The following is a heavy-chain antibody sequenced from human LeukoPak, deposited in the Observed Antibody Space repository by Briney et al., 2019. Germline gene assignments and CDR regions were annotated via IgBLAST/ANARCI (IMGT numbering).Heavy chain of an antibody. D-gene: IGHD3-22*01. CDR1: GYTFTGYY. CDR2: INPNSGGT. J-gene: IGHJ4*02. Sequence: ASVKVSCKASGYTFTGYYMHWVRQAPGQGLEWMGWINPNSGGTNYAQKFQGRVTMTRDTSISTAYMELSRLRSDDTAVYYCARDRYYYDSSGYHGYWGQGTLVTVSS. V-gene: IGHV1-2*02. CDR3: ARDRYYYDSSGYHGY.